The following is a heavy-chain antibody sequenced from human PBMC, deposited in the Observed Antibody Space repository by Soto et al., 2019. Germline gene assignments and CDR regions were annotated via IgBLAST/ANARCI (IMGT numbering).Heavy chain of an antibody. V-gene: IGHV3-64*01. D-gene: IGHD3-3*01. J-gene: IGHJ4*02. CDR1: GFTFSSYA. CDR3: ARVPDDFWSGYLDY. Sequence: PGGSLRLSCAASGFTFSSYAMHWVRQAPGKGLEYVSAISSNGGSTYYANSVKGRFTISRDNSKNTLYLQMGSLRAEDMAVYYCARVPDDFWSGYLDYWGQATLVTVSS. CDR2: ISSNGGST.